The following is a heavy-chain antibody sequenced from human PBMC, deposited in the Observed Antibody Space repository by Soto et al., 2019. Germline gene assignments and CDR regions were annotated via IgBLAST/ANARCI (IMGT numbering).Heavy chain of an antibody. Sequence: IDWSLQTTGQGLEWLGWINPHSGATNYAQKILGRVTMSADTSASTAYMDLARLKSDDTAVYYCVRAHERGFSNWFVPWCRVTLVT. J-gene: IGHJ5*02. CDR2: INPHSGAT. D-gene: IGHD3-22*01. V-gene: IGHV1-2*02. CDR3: VRAHERGFSNWFVP.